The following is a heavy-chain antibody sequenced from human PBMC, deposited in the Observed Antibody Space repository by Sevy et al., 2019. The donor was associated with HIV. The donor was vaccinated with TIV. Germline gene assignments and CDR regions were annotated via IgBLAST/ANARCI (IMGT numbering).Heavy chain of an antibody. CDR2: FSFGCGRI. D-gene: IGHD2-8*01. CDR1: GFTFAKYS. V-gene: IGHV3-23*01. CDR3: AREGCTQPHDY. Sequence: GGSLRLSCAASGFTFAKYSMSWVRQAPGKGLEWVSTFSFGCGRINYADSVKGRFTISRDDSKNTLFLQRNSLRAEDTATYFCAREGCTQPHDYWVQGTLVTVSS. J-gene: IGHJ4*02.